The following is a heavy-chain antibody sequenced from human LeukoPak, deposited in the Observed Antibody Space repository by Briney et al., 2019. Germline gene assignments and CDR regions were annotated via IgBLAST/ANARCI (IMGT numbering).Heavy chain of an antibody. Sequence: GGSLRLSCAASDFTFSSYWMTWVRQAPGKGLEWVANIKQDGSETYYVDSVKGRFTIFRDNAKNSLYLQMNGLRAEDTAVYYRARGGGYYIYWGQGTLVTVSS. CDR2: IKQDGSET. J-gene: IGHJ4*02. V-gene: IGHV3-7*01. CDR1: DFTFSSYW. CDR3: ARGGGYYIY. D-gene: IGHD3-22*01.